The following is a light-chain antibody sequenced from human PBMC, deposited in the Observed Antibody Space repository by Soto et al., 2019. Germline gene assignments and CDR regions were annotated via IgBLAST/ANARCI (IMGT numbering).Light chain of an antibody. J-gene: IGKJ2*01. V-gene: IGKV3-11*01. CDR3: QQRSNWPPMYT. Sequence: EIVLTQSPGTLSLSPGERATLSCRASQTVSSNYLAWYQQKPGQAPRLLIYDASNRATGIPARFSGSGSGTDFTLTISSLEPEDFAVYYCQQRSNWPPMYTFGQGTKVDIK. CDR1: QTVSSNY. CDR2: DAS.